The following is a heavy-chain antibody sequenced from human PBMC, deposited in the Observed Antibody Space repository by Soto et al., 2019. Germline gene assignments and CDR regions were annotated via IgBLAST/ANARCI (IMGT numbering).Heavy chain of an antibody. CDR1: GFTVSSNY. CDR2: IYSGGST. D-gene: IGHD2-15*01. V-gene: IGHV3-66*01. J-gene: IGHJ6*02. CDR3: ARAPLGDIAPPGARQTYYGMDV. Sequence: PGGSLRLSCAASGFTVSSNYMSWVRQAPGKGLEWVSVIYSGGSTYYADSVKGRFTISRDNSKNTLYLQMNSLRAEDTAVYYCARAPLGDIAPPGARQTYYGMDVWGQGTTVTVSS.